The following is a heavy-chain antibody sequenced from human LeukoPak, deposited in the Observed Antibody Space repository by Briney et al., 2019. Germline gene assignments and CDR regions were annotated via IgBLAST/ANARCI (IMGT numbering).Heavy chain of an antibody. CDR1: GFSINNYW. CDR3: ARQAGVT. V-gene: IGHV3-7*01. D-gene: IGHD6-19*01. CDR2: IKGDASEK. Sequence: QPGGSLRLSCAVSGFSINNYWMTWYRQAPGKGLECVAHIKGDASEKYYLDSVKGRFTISRDNAKNSLYLQMSSLRAEDTAVYYCARQAGVTWGQGTLVTVSS. J-gene: IGHJ5*02.